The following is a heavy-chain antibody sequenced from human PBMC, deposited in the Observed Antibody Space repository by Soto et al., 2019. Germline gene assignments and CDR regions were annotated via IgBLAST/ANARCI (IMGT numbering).Heavy chain of an antibody. J-gene: IGHJ4*02. Sequence: EVQLVESGGGLVQPGGSLRLSCVASGFTFSYYEMNWVRQAPGKGLEWISYITSSGDRAQYADSVKGRFTISRDNTKNLLYLQMTSLSAEDTGLYYCARDIFDNWGQGTLVTVSS. V-gene: IGHV3-48*03. CDR3: ARDIFDN. CDR1: GFTFSYYE. CDR2: ITSSGDRA.